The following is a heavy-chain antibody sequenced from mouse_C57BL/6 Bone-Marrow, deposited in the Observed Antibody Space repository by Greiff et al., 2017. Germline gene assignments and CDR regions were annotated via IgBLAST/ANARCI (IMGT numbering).Heavy chain of an antibody. D-gene: IGHD2-4*01. CDR1: GFTFSSYG. Sequence: EVKLVESGGDLVKPGGSLKLSCAASGFTFSSYGMSWVRQTPDKRLEWVATISSGGSYTYYPDSVQGRFTISRDNAKNTLYLQMSSLKSEDTAMYYCARHDYDATWFAYWGQGTLVTVSA. J-gene: IGHJ3*01. CDR2: ISSGGSYT. CDR3: ARHDYDATWFAY. V-gene: IGHV5-6*01.